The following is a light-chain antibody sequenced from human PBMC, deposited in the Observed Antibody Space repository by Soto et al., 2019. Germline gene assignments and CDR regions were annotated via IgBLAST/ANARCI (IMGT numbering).Light chain of an antibody. Sequence: EIVLTQSPGTLSLSPGERATLSCRASQSVSSDYLAWYQQKPGQAPRLLVYGASNSATATPDRFSGSGSGTDFTLTISRLEPEEFAVYSCQQYGSSPYTFGQGTKVEI. CDR1: QSVSSDY. V-gene: IGKV3-20*01. J-gene: IGKJ2*01. CDR2: GAS. CDR3: QQYGSSPYT.